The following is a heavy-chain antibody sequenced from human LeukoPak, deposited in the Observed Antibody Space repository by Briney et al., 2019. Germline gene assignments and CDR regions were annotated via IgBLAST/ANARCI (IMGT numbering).Heavy chain of an antibody. Sequence: GGSLRLSCTASGFTFSGYSMNWIRQAPGKGLEWVSSFGTRSTSIYHADSVKGRFTISRDNAKNSLYLQMNSLRAEDTAVYYCASPVAVAGTSFDYWGQGTLVTVSS. CDR3: ASPVAVAGTSFDY. J-gene: IGHJ4*02. CDR2: FGTRSTSI. D-gene: IGHD6-19*01. V-gene: IGHV3-21*01. CDR1: GFTFSGYS.